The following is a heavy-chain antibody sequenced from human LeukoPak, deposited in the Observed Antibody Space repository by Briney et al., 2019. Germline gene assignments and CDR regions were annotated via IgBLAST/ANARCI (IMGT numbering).Heavy chain of an antibody. Sequence: GGSLRLSCAASGFTVSSNYMSWVRQAPGKGLEWVSVIYSGGSTYYADSVKGRFSISRDNSKNTLHLQMSTLRAEDTALYYCVKDVGGSYAFDYWGQGILVTVAS. CDR1: GFTVSSNY. CDR2: IYSGGST. J-gene: IGHJ4*02. CDR3: VKDVGGSYAFDY. V-gene: IGHV3-66*01. D-gene: IGHD1-26*01.